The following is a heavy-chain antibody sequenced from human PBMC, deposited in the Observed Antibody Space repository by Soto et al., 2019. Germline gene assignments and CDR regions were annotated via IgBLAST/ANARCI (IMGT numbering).Heavy chain of an antibody. CDR2: IYSGGYT. D-gene: IGHD3-10*01. CDR3: ATHPGGGGY. J-gene: IGHJ4*02. V-gene: IGHV3-53*01. Sequence: EVQLVESGGGLIQPGGSLRLSCAVSGFTVSNNYMSWVRQAPGKGLEGVSVIYSGGYTAYGDSVKGRFTISRDNSKNTLFLKMNTRGAANPAVFSCATHPGGGGYWGQGTLVTVSS. CDR1: GFTVSNNY.